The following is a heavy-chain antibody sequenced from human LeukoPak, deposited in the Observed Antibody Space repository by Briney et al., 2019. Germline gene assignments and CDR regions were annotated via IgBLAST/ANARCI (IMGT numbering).Heavy chain of an antibody. CDR1: GGSISSYY. V-gene: IGHV4-59*01. CDR3: ARQNIAVAGRGGLDP. D-gene: IGHD6-19*01. J-gene: IGHJ5*02. Sequence: SETLSLTCTVSGGSISSYYWSWIRQPPGKGLEWMGYIYYSGSTNYNPSLKSRVTISLDTSKNQFSLKLSSVTTADTAVYYCARQNIAVAGRGGLDPWGQGTLVTVSS. CDR2: IYYSGST.